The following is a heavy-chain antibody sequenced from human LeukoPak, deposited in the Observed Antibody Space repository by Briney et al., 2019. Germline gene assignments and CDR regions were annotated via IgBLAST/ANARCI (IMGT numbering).Heavy chain of an antibody. J-gene: IGHJ4*02. CDR3: ATSRTFDY. D-gene: IGHD2-2*01. CDR1: GFTFSSYW. V-gene: IGHV3-7*01. Sequence: PGGALRLSCTASGFTFSSYWMNWVRQAPGEGLEGVANIKQDGSEKYYVDSVKGRFTISRDNTKNSLYLQMNNLRTDDTAVYYCATSRTFDYWGQGTLVTVSS. CDR2: IKQDGSEK.